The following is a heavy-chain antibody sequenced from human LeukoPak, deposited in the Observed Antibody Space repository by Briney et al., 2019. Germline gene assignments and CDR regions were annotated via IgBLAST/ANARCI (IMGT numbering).Heavy chain of an antibody. Sequence: PGGSLRLSCAASGFTFSGSAMSWVRQAPGKGLEWVSSISSSSSYIYYADSVKGRFTISRDNAKNSLYLQMNSLRAEDTAVYYCARDWPGQWDGVDYWGQGTLVTVSS. CDR1: GFTFSGSA. J-gene: IGHJ4*02. D-gene: IGHD1-26*01. V-gene: IGHV3-21*01. CDR3: ARDWPGQWDGVDY. CDR2: ISSSSSYI.